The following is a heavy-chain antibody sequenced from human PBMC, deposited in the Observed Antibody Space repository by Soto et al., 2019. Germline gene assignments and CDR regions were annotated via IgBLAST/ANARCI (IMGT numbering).Heavy chain of an antibody. Sequence: PSETLSLTCTVSGGYISSYYWSWIRQPPGKGLEWIGYIYYSGSTNYNPSLKSRVTISVDTSKNQFSLKLSSVTAADTALYYCARQGSGWSSPDYWGQGTLVTVSS. D-gene: IGHD6-19*01. V-gene: IGHV4-59*08. CDR3: ARQGSGWSSPDY. CDR1: GGYISSYY. J-gene: IGHJ4*02. CDR2: IYYSGST.